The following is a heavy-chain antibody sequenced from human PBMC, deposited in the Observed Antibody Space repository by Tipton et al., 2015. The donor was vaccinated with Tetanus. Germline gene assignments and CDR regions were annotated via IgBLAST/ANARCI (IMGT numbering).Heavy chain of an antibody. D-gene: IGHD5-24*01. V-gene: IGHV3-30-3*01. CDR1: GFTFSSYA. J-gene: IGHJ4*02. CDR2: ISYDGSNK. Sequence: TASGFTFSSYAMHWVRQAPGKGLEWVAVISYDGSNKYYADSVKGRFTISRDNSKNTLYLQMNSLRAEDTAVYYCARDREGRDGYNGGYFDYWGQGTLVTVSS. CDR3: ARDREGRDGYNGGYFDY.